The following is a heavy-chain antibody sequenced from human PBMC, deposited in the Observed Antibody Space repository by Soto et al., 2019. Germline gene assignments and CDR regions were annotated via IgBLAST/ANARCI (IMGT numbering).Heavy chain of an antibody. Sequence: QVQLVQSGAEVKKPGTSVKVSCEVSGGTFGNYAITWVRQAPGQGLEWLGGAIPVYGSTNYAQKFQGRVTITAGKSATTTFMELSSLRSDDTAVYYCARRGVANSRDAFDIWGQGTLVTVS. CDR1: GGTFGNYA. V-gene: IGHV1-69*06. J-gene: IGHJ3*02. D-gene: IGHD1-26*01. CDR3: ARRGVANSRDAFDI. CDR2: AIPVYGST.